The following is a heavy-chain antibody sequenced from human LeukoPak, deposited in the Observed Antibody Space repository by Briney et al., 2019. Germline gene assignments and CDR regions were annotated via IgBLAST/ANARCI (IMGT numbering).Heavy chain of an antibody. CDR2: ISVSGAGT. CDR3: AEAAGGSSDY. V-gene: IGHV3-23*01. J-gene: IGHJ4*02. D-gene: IGHD3-16*01. CDR1: GFTFSSSA. Sequence: GGSLRLSCAASGFTFSSSAKNWVRQAPGKGLEWVSTISVSGAGTYYADSVKGRFTISRDNSKNTLYLQRNSLRAEDTAVYYCAEAAGGSSDYWGQGTLVTVSS.